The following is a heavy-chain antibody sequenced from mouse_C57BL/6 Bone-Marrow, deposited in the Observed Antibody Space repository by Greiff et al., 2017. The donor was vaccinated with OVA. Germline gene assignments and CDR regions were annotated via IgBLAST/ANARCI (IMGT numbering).Heavy chain of an antibody. CDR2: IWSDGST. D-gene: IGHD1-1*01. CDR1: GFSLTSYG. J-gene: IGHJ3*01. Sequence: VKLQESGPGLVAPSQSLSITCTVSGFSLTSYGVHWVRQPPGKGLEWLVVIWSDGSTTYNSALKSRLSISKDNSKSQVFLKMNSLQTDDTAMYYCARGDYYGSSSFAYWGQGTLVTVSA. CDR3: ARGDYYGSSSFAY. V-gene: IGHV2-6*03.